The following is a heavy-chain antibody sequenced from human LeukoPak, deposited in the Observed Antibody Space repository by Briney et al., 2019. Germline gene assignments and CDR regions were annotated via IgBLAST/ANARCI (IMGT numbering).Heavy chain of an antibody. J-gene: IGHJ3*02. Sequence: PSGTLSLTCAVSGGSVSSGSYYWSWIRQPPGKGLEWIGYIYDSGNTNYNPSLKSRVTISVDTSKNQFSLNLRSVTAADTAVYYCARDHYGYYDAFDIWGQGTMFTVSS. CDR3: ARDHYGYYDAFDI. CDR1: GGSVSSGSYY. CDR2: IYDSGNT. D-gene: IGHD1-26*01. V-gene: IGHV4-61*01.